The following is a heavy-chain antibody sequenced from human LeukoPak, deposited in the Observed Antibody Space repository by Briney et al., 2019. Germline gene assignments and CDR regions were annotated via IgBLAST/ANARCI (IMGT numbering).Heavy chain of an antibody. V-gene: IGHV3-11*04. CDR3: ARDPYSGSYGADYYYYMDV. J-gene: IGHJ6*03. D-gene: IGHD1-26*01. Sequence: GGSLRLSCAASGFAFSDYYMSWIHQAPGKGLEWVSYISSSGSTIYYADSVKGRFTISRDNAKSSLYLQMNSLRAEDTAVYYCARDPYSGSYGADYYYYMDVWGKGTTVTISS. CDR1: GFAFSDYY. CDR2: ISSSGSTI.